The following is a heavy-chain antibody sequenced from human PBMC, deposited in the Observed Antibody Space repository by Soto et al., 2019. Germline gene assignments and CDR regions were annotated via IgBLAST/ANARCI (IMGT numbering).Heavy chain of an antibody. J-gene: IGHJ5*02. CDR3: ARTMVRGVIITGAWFDP. Sequence: AETLSLTCAVVGVSISSSNWWIWVRQPPGKGLEWIGEIYHSGSTNYNPSLKSRVTISVDKSKNQFSLKLSSVTAADTAVYYCARTMVRGVIITGAWFDPWGQGTLVTV. V-gene: IGHV4-4*02. CDR2: IYHSGST. CDR1: GVSISSSNW. D-gene: IGHD3-10*01.